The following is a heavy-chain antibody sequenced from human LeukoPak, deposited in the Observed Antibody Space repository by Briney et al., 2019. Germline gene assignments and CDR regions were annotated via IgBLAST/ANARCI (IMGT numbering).Heavy chain of an antibody. Sequence: GGSLRLSCAASGFTFDDYAMHWVRQAPGKGLEWVSGISWNSGRIGYADSVKGRFTISRDSAKNSLYLQMNSLRAEDTALYYCAKGAEYYDSSGYYGGTYFDYWGQGTLVTVSS. J-gene: IGHJ4*02. CDR2: ISWNSGRI. V-gene: IGHV3-9*01. CDR1: GFTFDDYA. CDR3: AKGAEYYDSSGYYGGTYFDY. D-gene: IGHD3-22*01.